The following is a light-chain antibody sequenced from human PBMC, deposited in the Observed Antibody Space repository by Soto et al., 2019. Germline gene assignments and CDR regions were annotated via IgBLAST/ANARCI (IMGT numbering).Light chain of an antibody. V-gene: IGLV2-14*01. CDR3: SSYTTSSTLL. CDR1: SSDVGAYNY. Sequence: QSALTQPASVSGSPGQSITISCTGTSSDVGAYNYVTWYQQHPGKAPKLIIFDVTNRPSGVSYRFSGSKSGNTASLTISGLQAEDEADYYCSSYTTSSTLLFGGGTQLTVL. J-gene: IGLJ2*01. CDR2: DVT.